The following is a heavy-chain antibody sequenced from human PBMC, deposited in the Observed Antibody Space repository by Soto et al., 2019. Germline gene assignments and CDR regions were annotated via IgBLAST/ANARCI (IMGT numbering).Heavy chain of an antibody. V-gene: IGHV3-30*18. J-gene: IGHJ4*02. CDR2: ISYDGSSQ. D-gene: IGHD3-22*01. Sequence: GGSLRLSCATSEFPFGTFAMHWLRQAPGRGLEWVAFISYDGSSQRYADSVKGRFTVSRDNSNNSVYLQMNSLRSEDTAVFYCAKGRDYYDSSGHFDYWGQGTLVTVSS. CDR3: AKGRDYYDSSGHFDY. CDR1: EFPFGTFA.